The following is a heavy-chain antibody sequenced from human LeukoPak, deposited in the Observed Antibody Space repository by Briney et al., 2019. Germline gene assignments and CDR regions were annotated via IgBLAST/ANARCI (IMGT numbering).Heavy chain of an antibody. J-gene: IGHJ5*02. V-gene: IGHV1-3*01. D-gene: IGHD3-10*01. Sequence: ASVKVSCKASGYTFTSYAMHWVRQAPGQRLEWMGWINAGNGNTKYSQKFQGRVTITRDTSASTAYMELSSLRSEDTAVYYCARDGDLLWFGELPSSNWFDPWGQGTLVTVSS. CDR3: ARDGDLLWFGELPSSNWFDP. CDR1: GYTFTSYA. CDR2: INAGNGNT.